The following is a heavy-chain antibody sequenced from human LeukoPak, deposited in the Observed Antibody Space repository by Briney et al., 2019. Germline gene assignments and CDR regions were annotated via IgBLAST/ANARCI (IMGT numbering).Heavy chain of an antibody. CDR3: AKDFVPPYGGNSELGY. D-gene: IGHD4-23*01. CDR2: IWYDGSNK. J-gene: IGHJ4*02. Sequence: GGSLRLSCAASGFTFSSYGMHWVRQAPGKGLEWVAVIWYDGSNKYYADSVKGRFTISRDNSKNTLYLQMNSLRAEDTAVYYCAKDFVPPYGGNSELGYWGQGTLVTVSS. CDR1: GFTFSSYG. V-gene: IGHV3-30*02.